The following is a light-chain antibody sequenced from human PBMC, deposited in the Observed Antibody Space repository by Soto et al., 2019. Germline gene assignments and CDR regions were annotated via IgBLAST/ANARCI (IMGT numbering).Light chain of an antibody. CDR3: QQPRIYPST. V-gene: IGKV1-5*01. CDR2: DAS. J-gene: IGKJ4*01. CDR1: QSVSGW. Sequence: TTQTTATQSSSVGDTVTVTCRASQSVSGWLAWYQQKPGEAPKLLIYDASALPRGVPSRFSGSGSGTDFALTIAILEAEDFATYDCQQPRIYPSTFGGGTKVEIK.